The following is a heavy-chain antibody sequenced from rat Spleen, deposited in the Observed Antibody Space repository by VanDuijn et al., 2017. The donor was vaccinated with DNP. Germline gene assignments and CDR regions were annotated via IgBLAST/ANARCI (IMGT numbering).Heavy chain of an antibody. Sequence: EVQLVESGGGLVQPGRSLKLSCAASGFTFSDYYMAWVRQAPKKGLEWVATISYDGSSIYYRDSVKGRFTISTDNAKNTQYLQMDSLRSEDTATYYCARIGAVTGTFDYWGQGVMVTVSS. CDR2: ISYDGSSI. D-gene: IGHD5-1*01. CDR1: GFTFSDYY. CDR3: ARIGAVTGTFDY. J-gene: IGHJ2*01. V-gene: IGHV5-7*01.